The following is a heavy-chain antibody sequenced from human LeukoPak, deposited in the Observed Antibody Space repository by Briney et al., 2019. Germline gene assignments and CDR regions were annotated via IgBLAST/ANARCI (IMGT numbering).Heavy chain of an antibody. CDR2: IIPIFGTA. J-gene: IGHJ4*02. Sequence: SVKVSCKASGGTFSSYAISWVRQAPGQGLEWMGRIIPIFGTANYAQKFQGRVTITTDESTSTAYMEQSSLRSEDTAVYYCASLPNGAAGSVDYWGQGTLVTVSS. D-gene: IGHD6-13*01. CDR3: ASLPNGAAGSVDY. CDR1: GGTFSSYA. V-gene: IGHV1-69*05.